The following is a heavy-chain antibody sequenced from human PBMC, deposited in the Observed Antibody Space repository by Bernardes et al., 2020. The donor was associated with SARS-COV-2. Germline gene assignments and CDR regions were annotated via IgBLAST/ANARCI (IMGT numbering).Heavy chain of an antibody. Sequence: GGSLRLSCAASGFAFDNYAMSWVRQAPGKGLEWVSVISGSGVHTYYSASVEARFTVSRDNSKKQIFLQMTSLRPEDTAIYYCAKRSKLDILTGYSPLWDWGQGTLVTVSS. J-gene: IGHJ4*02. V-gene: IGHV3-23*01. D-gene: IGHD3-9*01. CDR2: ISGSGVHT. CDR3: AKRSKLDILTGYSPLWD. CDR1: GFAFDNYA.